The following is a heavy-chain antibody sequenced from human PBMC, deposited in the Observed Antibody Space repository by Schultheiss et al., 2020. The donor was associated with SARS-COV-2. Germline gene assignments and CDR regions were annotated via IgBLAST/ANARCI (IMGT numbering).Heavy chain of an antibody. CDR2: ISGTGGRT. CDR1: GFTFSNYG. V-gene: IGHV3-NL1*01. CDR3: ARDGIAVAGHYYMDV. D-gene: IGHD6-19*01. Sequence: GGSLRLSCAASGFTFSNYGMHWVRQAPGKGLEWVSDISGTGGRTDYADSVKGRFTISRDNSKNTLYLQMNSLRAEDTAVYYCARDGIAVAGHYYMDVWGKGTTVTVSS. J-gene: IGHJ6*03.